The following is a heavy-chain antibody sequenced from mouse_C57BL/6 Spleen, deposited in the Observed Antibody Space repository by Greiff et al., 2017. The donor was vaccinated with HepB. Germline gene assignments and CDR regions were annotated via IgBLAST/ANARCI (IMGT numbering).Heavy chain of an antibody. CDR3: AREGWLLLLDY. J-gene: IGHJ2*01. V-gene: IGHV1-26*01. CDR2: INPNNGGT. Sequence: EVQLQQSGPELVKPGASVKISCKASGYTFTDYYMNWVKQSHGKSLEWIGDINPNNGGTSYNQKFKGKATLTVDKSSSTAYMELRSLTSEDSAVYYCAREGWLLLLDYWGQGTTLTVSS. CDR1: GYTFTDYY. D-gene: IGHD2-3*01.